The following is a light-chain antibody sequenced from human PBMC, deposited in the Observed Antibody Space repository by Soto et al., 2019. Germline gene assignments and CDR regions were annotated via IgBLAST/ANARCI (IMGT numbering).Light chain of an antibody. V-gene: IGKV1-5*03. CDR3: QQYNSPTWT. J-gene: IGKJ1*01. CDR2: KAS. CDR1: ESIINL. Sequence: DIQMTQSPSTLSASVGDRVTITCRASESIINLLAWYQQKPGKAPKLLIYKASSLQSGVPSRFSGSGSGTEFTLTISSLQPDDFATYSCQQYNSPTWTFGQGTKVDIK.